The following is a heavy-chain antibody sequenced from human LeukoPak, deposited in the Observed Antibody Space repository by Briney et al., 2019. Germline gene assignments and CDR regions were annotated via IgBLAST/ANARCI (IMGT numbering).Heavy chain of an antibody. CDR2: ISGSGGKI. Sequence: GGSLRLSCAASGFTFSSYAMSWVRQAPGKGLEWVSAISGSGGKIYHADSVKGRFTISRDNSKNTLYLQMNSLRAEDTAVYYCAKEGGNLLTGFYSWGQGTLVTVSS. D-gene: IGHD3-9*01. CDR1: GFTFSSYA. J-gene: IGHJ4*02. CDR3: AKEGGNLLTGFYS. V-gene: IGHV3-23*01.